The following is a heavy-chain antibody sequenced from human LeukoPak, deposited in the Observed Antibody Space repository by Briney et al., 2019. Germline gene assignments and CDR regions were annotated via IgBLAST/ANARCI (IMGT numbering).Heavy chain of an antibody. V-gene: IGHV1-18*01. CDR1: GYTVTSHG. CDR2: ISAYNGAT. CDR3: ARDRSSGSNYGDY. Sequence: ASVKVSCKASGYTVTSHGITWVRQAPGQGLEWLGWISAYNGATNYAQRLQGRGTMTTDTFPKTAYMDLRSLRPDDTAVDHCARDRSSGSNYGDYWGQGTLVTVSS. D-gene: IGHD1-26*01. J-gene: IGHJ4*02.